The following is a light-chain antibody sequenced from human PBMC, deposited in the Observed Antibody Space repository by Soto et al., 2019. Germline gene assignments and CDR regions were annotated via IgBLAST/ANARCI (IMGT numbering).Light chain of an antibody. J-gene: IGLJ1*01. Sequence: QSVLAQPASVSGSPGQSITISCTGTTSDIAGYNYVSWYQQHPGKAPKLLIYEVTSRASGVSHRFSGSKSGNTASLTISGLQAEDEAEYYCNSYTSASFDVFGTGTKVTVL. V-gene: IGLV2-14*01. CDR2: EVT. CDR3: NSYTSASFDV. CDR1: TSDIAGYNY.